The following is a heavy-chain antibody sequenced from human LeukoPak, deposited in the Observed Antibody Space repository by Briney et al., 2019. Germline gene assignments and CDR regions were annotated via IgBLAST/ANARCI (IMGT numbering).Heavy chain of an antibody. CDR1: GFTVSSNY. Sequence: QTGWSLRLSCAASGFTVSSNYMSWVRQAPGKGLEWVSVIYSGGSTYYADSVKGRFTISRDNSKNTLYLQMNSLRAEDTAVYYCARDRGYSGYDPIGLFDYWGQGTLVTVSS. D-gene: IGHD5-12*01. V-gene: IGHV3-66*01. CDR3: ARDRGYSGYDPIGLFDY. CDR2: IYSGGST. J-gene: IGHJ4*02.